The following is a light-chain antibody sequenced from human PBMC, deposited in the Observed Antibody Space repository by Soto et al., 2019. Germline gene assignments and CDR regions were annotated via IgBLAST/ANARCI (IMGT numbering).Light chain of an antibody. J-gene: IGKJ1*01. Sequence: KVSKSPATLSASVGDRVTITCLARQTIDSWLAWYQQRPGKPPNLLIYKASTLARGVPSRFSGSGSGTEFTLTISSMQPDDFATYYCQQYTGYSRTFGQGTMVDIK. CDR3: QQYTGYSRT. V-gene: IGKV1-5*03. CDR2: KAS. CDR1: QTIDSW.